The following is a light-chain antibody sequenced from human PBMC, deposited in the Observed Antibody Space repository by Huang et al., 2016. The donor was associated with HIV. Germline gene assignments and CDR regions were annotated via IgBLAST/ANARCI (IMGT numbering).Light chain of an antibody. CDR2: LGA. V-gene: IGKV2-28*01. J-gene: IGKJ5*01. Sequence: DIVMTQSPLSLSVTPGEPASISCMSSQSLLHSNGYNYLDWYLQRPGQSPQLLIYLGANRASGVPDRFSGSGSGTDFTLKISRGEAEDIGVYYCMQSLQTITFGQGTRLEIK. CDR3: MQSLQTIT. CDR1: QSLLHSNGYNY.